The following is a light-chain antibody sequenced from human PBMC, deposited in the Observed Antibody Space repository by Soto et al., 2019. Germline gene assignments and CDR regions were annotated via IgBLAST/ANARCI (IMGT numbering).Light chain of an antibody. CDR1: SSNIGSNT. CDR3: AAWDDSVNGFYV. Sequence: QSVLTQPPSASGTPGQRVTLSCSGSSSNIGSNTVNWYQQLPGTAPKLLIYSNNQRPSGVPDRFSGSESGTSASLAISGLQSEDEADYYCAAWDDSVNGFYVFGTGTKVTVL. CDR2: SNN. J-gene: IGLJ1*01. V-gene: IGLV1-44*01.